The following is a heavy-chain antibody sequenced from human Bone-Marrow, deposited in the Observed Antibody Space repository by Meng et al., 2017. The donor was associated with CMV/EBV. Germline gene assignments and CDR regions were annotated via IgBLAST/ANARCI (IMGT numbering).Heavy chain of an antibody. CDR3: ARDSSSWGVHYYYGMDV. CDR2: INPSGGST. Sequence: ASVKVSCKASGYTFTSYYMHWVRQAPGQGLEWMGIINPSGGSTSYAQKFQGRVTMTRDTSISTAYMELSRLRSDDTAVYYCARDSSSWGVHYYYGMDVWGQGTTVTVSS. J-gene: IGHJ6*02. D-gene: IGHD6-13*01. V-gene: IGHV1-46*01. CDR1: GYTFTSYY.